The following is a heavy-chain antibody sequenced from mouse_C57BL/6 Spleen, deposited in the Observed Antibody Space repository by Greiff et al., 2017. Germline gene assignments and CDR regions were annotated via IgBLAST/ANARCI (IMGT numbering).Heavy chain of an antibody. CDR1: GYTFTSYW. Sequence: VQLQQPGAELVKPGASVKMSCKASGYTFTSYWITWVKQRPGQGLEWIGDIYPGSGSTNYNEKFKSKATLTVDTSSSTAYMQLSSLTSEDSAVDYCARTLDYYGSSYGAMDYWGQGTSVTVS. CDR3: ARTLDYYGSSYGAMDY. CDR2: IYPGSGST. J-gene: IGHJ4*01. D-gene: IGHD1-1*01. V-gene: IGHV1-55*01.